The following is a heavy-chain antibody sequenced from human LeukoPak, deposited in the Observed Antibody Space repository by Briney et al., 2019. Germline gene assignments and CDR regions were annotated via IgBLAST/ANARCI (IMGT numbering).Heavy chain of an antibody. D-gene: IGHD6-13*01. J-gene: IGHJ4*02. CDR3: ARYVGSSWSYFDC. Sequence: PSETLSLTCAVSGVSISSGGYSWSWIRQPPGKGLGWIGYIYHSGSTYYNPSLKSRVTISVDRSKNQFSLKLSSVTAADTAVYYCARYVGSSWSYFDCWGQGTLVTVSS. CDR1: GVSISSGGYS. CDR2: IYHSGST. V-gene: IGHV4-30-2*01.